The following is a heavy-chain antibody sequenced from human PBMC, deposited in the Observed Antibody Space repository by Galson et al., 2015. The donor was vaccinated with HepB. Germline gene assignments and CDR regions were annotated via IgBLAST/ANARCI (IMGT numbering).Heavy chain of an antibody. CDR2: IYPDDSDT. Sequence: QSGAEVKEPGESLKISCKSSGYSFRYSFSNNWIAWVRQMPGKGLEWMGIIYPDDSDTRYSPSFQGQVTISADKSISTAYLQWSNLKASDTAVYDCARLTSYNYGSGRPGDYDMGVWGKGTTFTVSS. CDR3: ARLTSYNYGSGRPGDYDMGV. D-gene: IGHD3-10*01. V-gene: IGHV5-51*01. J-gene: IGHJ6*03. CDR1: GYSFRYSFSNNW.